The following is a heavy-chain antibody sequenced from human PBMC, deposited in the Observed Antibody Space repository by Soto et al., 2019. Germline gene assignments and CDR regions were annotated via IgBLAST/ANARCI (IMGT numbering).Heavy chain of an antibody. J-gene: IGHJ4*02. CDR1: GDSISSSFS. CDR3: ARVDIIRGAASDS. Sequence: QVQLQESASGLVKPLETLSLTCIVSGDSISSSFSWHWVRRPPGEGLEWLGYIYHSGSTLYNPSLGGRRNMSVGSSKNLFSLQLSHVTAADTAVYYCARVDIIRGAASDSWGQGTLVSVSS. CDR2: IYHSGST. D-gene: IGHD1-26*01. V-gene: IGHV4-30-2*01.